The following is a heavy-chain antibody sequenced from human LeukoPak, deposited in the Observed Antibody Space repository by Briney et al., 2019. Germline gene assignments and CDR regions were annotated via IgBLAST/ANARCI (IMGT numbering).Heavy chain of an antibody. CDR2: ISGSSGST. Sequence: GGPLRLSCAASGFTFSSYGMSWVRQAPGKGLEWVSAISGSSGSTYYADSVKGRFTISRDNSKNTLYLQMNSLRAEDTAVYYCAKRMDYYGSGSYSIGYWGQGTLVTVSS. CDR1: GFTFSSYG. D-gene: IGHD3-10*01. V-gene: IGHV3-23*01. J-gene: IGHJ4*02. CDR3: AKRMDYYGSGSYSIGY.